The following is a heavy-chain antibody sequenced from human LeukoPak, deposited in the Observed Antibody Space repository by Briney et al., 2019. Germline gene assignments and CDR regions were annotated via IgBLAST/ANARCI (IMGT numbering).Heavy chain of an antibody. CDR2: IRSKAYGGTT. CDR3: TRRADWLDY. V-gene: IGHV3-49*04. D-gene: IGHD3-9*01. J-gene: IGHJ4*02. Sequence: PGGSLRLSCTASGFTFGDYAMTWVRQAPGKGLEWVGFIRSKAYGGTTEYAASVKGKFTISRDDSKSIAYLQMNSLKTEDTAVYYCTRRADWLDYWGQGTLVTVSS. CDR1: GFTFGDYA.